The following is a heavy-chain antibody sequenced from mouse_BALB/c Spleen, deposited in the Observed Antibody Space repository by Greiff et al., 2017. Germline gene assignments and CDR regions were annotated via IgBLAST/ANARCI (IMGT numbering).Heavy chain of an antibody. CDR2: ISSGGSYT. CDR1: GFTFSSYG. J-gene: IGHJ4*01. D-gene: IGHD2-4*01. CDR3: ARHTYYDYDGDAMDY. V-gene: IGHV5-6*01. Sequence: EVQLVESGGDLVKPGGSLKLSCAASGFTFSSYGMSWVRQTPDKRLEWVATISSGGSYTYYPDSVKGRFTISRDNAKNTLYLQMSSLKSEDTAMYYCARHTYYDYDGDAMDYWGQGTSVTVSS.